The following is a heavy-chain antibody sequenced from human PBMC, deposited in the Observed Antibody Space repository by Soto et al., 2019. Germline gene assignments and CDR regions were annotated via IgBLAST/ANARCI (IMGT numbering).Heavy chain of an antibody. CDR2: IYYSGST. CDR3: ARSILTGTKALPRVNWFDP. Sequence: PSETLSLTCTVSGGSISSYYWSWIRQPPGKGLEWIGYIYYSGSTNYNPSLKSRVTISVDTSKNQFSLKLSSVTAADTAVYYCARSILTGTKALPRVNWFDPWGQGPLVTVYS. D-gene: IGHD1-20*01. J-gene: IGHJ5*02. V-gene: IGHV4-59*01. CDR1: GGSISSYY.